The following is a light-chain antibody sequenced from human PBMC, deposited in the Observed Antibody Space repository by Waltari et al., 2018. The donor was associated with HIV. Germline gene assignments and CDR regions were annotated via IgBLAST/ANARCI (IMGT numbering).Light chain of an antibody. J-gene: IGLJ1*01. CDR2: EVN. CDR1: SSDVGAYNS. CDR3: SSFTGSNTYV. Sequence: QSALTQPASVSGSLGQSITISCTGTSSDVGAYNSVSWYQQRPCKVPKLLIYEVNSRPSGIDNRFSGSKSGNTASLTISGLQVEDEADYYCSSFTGSNTYVFGSGTKVTVL. V-gene: IGLV2-14*01.